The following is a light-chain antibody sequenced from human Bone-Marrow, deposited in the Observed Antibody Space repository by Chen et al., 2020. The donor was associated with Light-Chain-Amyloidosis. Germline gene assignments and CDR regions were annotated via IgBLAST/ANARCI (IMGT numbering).Light chain of an antibody. V-gene: IGKV4-1*01. CDR2: WAS. J-gene: IGKJ3*01. CDR3: QQYYSTPFT. CDR1: QSVLYSSNNENY. Sequence: DFVMTPSPDSLAVSLGESANINCKSSQSVLYSSNNENYLAWYQQKPGQPPKLLIRWASTRESGVPDRFSGSGSGTDFTLTISSPQAEDVAVYYCQQYYSTPFTFGPGTKVDIK.